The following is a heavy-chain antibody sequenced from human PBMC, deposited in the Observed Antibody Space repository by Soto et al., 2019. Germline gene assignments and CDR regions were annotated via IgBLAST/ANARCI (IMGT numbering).Heavy chain of an antibody. CDR3: ARDPPSATIDYFDY. Sequence: QVQLVESGGGLVKPGGSLRLSCAASGFTFSDNYMSWIRQAPGKGLEWVSYISSRGSSIYYADSVKGRFTISRDNAKNSLYLQMNSLRAEDTAVYYCARDPPSATIDYFDYWGQGTLVTVSS. CDR1: GFTFSDNY. D-gene: IGHD5-12*01. V-gene: IGHV3-11*01. CDR2: ISSRGSSI. J-gene: IGHJ4*02.